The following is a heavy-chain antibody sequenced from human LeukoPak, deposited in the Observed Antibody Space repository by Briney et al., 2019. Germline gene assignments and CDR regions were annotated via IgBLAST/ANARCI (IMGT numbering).Heavy chain of an antibody. CDR1: GFTVSSNY. D-gene: IGHD2-15*01. Sequence: GGSLRLSCAASGFTVSSNYMNWVRQAPGKGLEWVSIIYSGGSTYYADSVKGRFTISRDNSKNTLYLQMNSLRAEDTAVYYCARQEVVEDTFDIWGQGTMVTVSS. V-gene: IGHV3-53*01. CDR3: ARQEVVEDTFDI. J-gene: IGHJ3*02. CDR2: IYSGGST.